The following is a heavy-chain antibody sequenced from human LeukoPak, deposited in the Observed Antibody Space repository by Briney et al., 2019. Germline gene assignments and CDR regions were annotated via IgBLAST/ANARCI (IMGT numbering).Heavy chain of an antibody. CDR3: ARDVGSSSWAPSDYYYGMDV. CDR1: GFTFSRYA. Sequence: GRSLRLSCAASGFTFSRYAMHWVRQAPGMGLEWVAVTSYDGSNKDYADSVKGRFTISRDNSKNTLYLQMNSLRAEDTAVYYGARDVGSSSWAPSDYYYGMDVWGQGTTVTVSS. V-gene: IGHV3-30*04. CDR2: TSYDGSNK. D-gene: IGHD6-13*01. J-gene: IGHJ6*02.